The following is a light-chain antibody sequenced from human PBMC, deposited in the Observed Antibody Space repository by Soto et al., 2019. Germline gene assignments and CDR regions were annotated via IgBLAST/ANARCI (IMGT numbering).Light chain of an antibody. CDR1: SSDVGGYNY. Sequence: QSALTQPASVSGAPGQSITISCTGTSSDVGGYNYVSWYQQHPGKAPKLMIYEVSNRPSGVSNRFSGSKSGDTASLTISGLQAEDEADYYFSSYRGSSTVVFGGGTKLTVL. J-gene: IGLJ2*01. V-gene: IGLV2-14*01. CDR2: EVS. CDR3: SSYRGSSTVV.